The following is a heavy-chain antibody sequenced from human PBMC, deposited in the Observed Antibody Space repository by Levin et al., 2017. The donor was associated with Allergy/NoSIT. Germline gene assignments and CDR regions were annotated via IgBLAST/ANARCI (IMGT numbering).Heavy chain of an antibody. D-gene: IGHD6-13*01. Sequence: SCAASGFTFSSYAMNWVRQAPGKGLEWVSTISGSGGTTYYADSVKGRFTISRDKSKNTLYLQMNSLRAEDTAVYYCAKSLRGSSWFLNDYWGQGTLVTVSS. V-gene: IGHV3-23*01. CDR2: ISGSGGTT. CDR3: AKSLRGSSWFLNDY. CDR1: GFTFSSYA. J-gene: IGHJ4*02.